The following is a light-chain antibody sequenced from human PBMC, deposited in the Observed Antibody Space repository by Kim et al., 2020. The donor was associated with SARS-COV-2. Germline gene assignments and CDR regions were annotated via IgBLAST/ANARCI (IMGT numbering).Light chain of an antibody. J-gene: IGLJ2*01. Sequence: APGKTARFTGVGRNSGANSWHWYQQKPGRGPVLVMKYERGRPSGLLGRISGSNSGSTATLTITRVEAGDEADYYCQVWDNYTDHVVFGGGTQLTVL. CDR1: NSGANS. V-gene: IGLV3-21*04. CDR3: QVWDNYTDHVV. CDR2: YER.